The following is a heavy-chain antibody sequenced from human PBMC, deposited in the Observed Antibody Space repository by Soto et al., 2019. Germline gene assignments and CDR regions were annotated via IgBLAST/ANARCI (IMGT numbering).Heavy chain of an antibody. V-gene: IGHV3-33*01. CDR1: GFTFSSYG. Sequence: HPGGSLRVSCAASGFTFSSYGMHWVRQAPGKGLEWVAVIWYDGSNKYYADSVKGRFTISRDNSKNTLYLQMNSLRAEDTAVYYCARDKAEYSSSSQGVSDWFDPRGQGTMGTVSS. J-gene: IGHJ5*02. CDR3: ARDKAEYSSSSQGVSDWFDP. D-gene: IGHD6-6*01. CDR2: IWYDGSNK.